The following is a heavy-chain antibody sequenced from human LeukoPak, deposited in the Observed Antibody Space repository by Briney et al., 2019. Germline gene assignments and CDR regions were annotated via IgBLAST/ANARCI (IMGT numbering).Heavy chain of an antibody. CDR3: ARDQFDY. CDR1: RFTFSRYW. CDR2: IKQDGSEK. Sequence: GGSLRLSCAASRFTFSRYWMSWVRQAPGKGLEWVANIKQDGSEKYYVDSVKGRFTISRDNAKNSLYLQMNSLRAEDTAVYYCARDQFDYWGQGTLVTVSS. V-gene: IGHV3-7*01. J-gene: IGHJ4*02.